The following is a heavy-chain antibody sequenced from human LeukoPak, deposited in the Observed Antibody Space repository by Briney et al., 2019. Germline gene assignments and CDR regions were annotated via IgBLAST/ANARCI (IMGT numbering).Heavy chain of an antibody. Sequence: SQTLSLTCAISGDSVSSNSAVWNWIRQSPSRGLEWLGRTYYRSKWYNDFAVSVKSRITIKPDTSKNQFSLQLNSATPEDTAVYYCARLGLGGAFDIWGQGTMITVSS. CDR3: ARLGLGGAFDI. V-gene: IGHV6-1*01. D-gene: IGHD2-15*01. J-gene: IGHJ3*02. CDR1: GDSVSSNSAV. CDR2: TYYRSKWYN.